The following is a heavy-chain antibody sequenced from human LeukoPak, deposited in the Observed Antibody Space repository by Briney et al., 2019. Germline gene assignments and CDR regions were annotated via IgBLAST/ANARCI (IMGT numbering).Heavy chain of an antibody. CDR2: TNSDGSTT. V-gene: IGHV3-74*01. CDR1: GFIFSSFW. J-gene: IGHJ3*02. CDR3: AKDTRRYTYYDILTGYNAFDI. D-gene: IGHD3-9*01. Sequence: GGSLRLSCAASGFIFSSFWMHWVRQVPGKGLVWVSHTNSDGSTTDYADSVRGRFTISRDNAKNTLYLQMNRLTVEDTALYYCAKDTRRYTYYDILTGYNAFDIWGQGTMVTVSS.